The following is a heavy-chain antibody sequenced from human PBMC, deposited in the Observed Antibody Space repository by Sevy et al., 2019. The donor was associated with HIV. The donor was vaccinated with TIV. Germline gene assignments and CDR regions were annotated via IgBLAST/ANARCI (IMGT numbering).Heavy chain of an antibody. J-gene: IGHJ3*02. D-gene: IGHD2-8*01. V-gene: IGHV3-23*01. CDR2: ISGSGVST. CDR1: GFTFSSYD. CDR3: AKSMGGADAFDI. Sequence: GGSLRLSCAASGFTFSSYDVSWVRQAPGKGLEWVSVISGSGVSTYYADSVKGRFTISRDNSKNTLYLQLNSLRAEDTAVYYCAKSMGGADAFDIWGQGTMVTVSS.